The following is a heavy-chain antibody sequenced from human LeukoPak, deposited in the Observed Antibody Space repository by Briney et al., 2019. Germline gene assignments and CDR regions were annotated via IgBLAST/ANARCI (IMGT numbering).Heavy chain of an antibody. D-gene: IGHD3-10*01. CDR3: ATTVVRGVMSDY. CDR1: GGSISSYY. Sequence: SETLSLTCIVSGGSISSYYWSWIRQPARKGLEWIGRIYTSGSTNYNPSLKSRVTMSVDTSKNQFSLKLSSVTAADTAVYYCATTVVRGVMSDYWGQGTLVTVSS. CDR2: IYTSGST. J-gene: IGHJ4*02. V-gene: IGHV4-4*07.